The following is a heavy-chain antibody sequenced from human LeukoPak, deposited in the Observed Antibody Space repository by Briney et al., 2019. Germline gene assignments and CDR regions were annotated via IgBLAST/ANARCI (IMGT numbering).Heavy chain of an antibody. CDR2: ISYDGSNK. CDR1: GFTFSSYG. J-gene: IGHJ4*02. V-gene: IGHV3-30*18. D-gene: IGHD2-15*01. Sequence: GRSLRLSCAASGFTFSSYGMHWVRQAPGKGLEWVAVISYDGSNKYYADSVKGRFTISRDNSKNTLYLQMNSLRAEDTAVYYCAKEYSSVSYFDYWGQGTLVTVCS. CDR3: AKEYSSVSYFDY.